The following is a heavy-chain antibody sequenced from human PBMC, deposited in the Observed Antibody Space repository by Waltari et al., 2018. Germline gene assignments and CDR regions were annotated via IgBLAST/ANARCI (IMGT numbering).Heavy chain of an antibody. J-gene: IGHJ4*02. D-gene: IGHD6-6*01. CDR3: ARRTAARTDY. CDR1: GGSFSGYY. Sequence: QVQLQQWGAGLLTPSETLSLTCAVYGGSFSGYYWSWIRQPPGKGLEWIGEINHSGSTNYNPSLKSRVTISVDTSKNQFSLKLSSVTAADTAVYYCARRTAARTDYWGQGTLVTVSS. V-gene: IGHV4-34*01. CDR2: INHSGST.